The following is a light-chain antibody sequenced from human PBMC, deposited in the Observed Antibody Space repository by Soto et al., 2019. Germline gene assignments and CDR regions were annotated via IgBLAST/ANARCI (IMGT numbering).Light chain of an antibody. CDR3: QQYYSNPWT. J-gene: IGKJ1*01. CDR1: QSVLYSSNNKNY. CDR2: WAS. Sequence: DIVMTQSPDSLAVSLVERATINCKSSQSVLYSSNNKNYLAWYQQKPGQPPKLLIYWASTRESGVPDRFSGSGSGTDFTLTISSLQAEDVAVYYCQQYYSNPWTFGKGNKVDI. V-gene: IGKV4-1*01.